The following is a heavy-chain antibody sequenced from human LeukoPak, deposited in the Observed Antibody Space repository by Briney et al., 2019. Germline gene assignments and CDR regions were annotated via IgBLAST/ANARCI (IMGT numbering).Heavy chain of an antibody. J-gene: IGHJ3*02. Sequence: PGRSLRLSCAASEFSFSSHSMNWVRQAPGKGLEWVSTINSSGDYTCYADSVKGRFTISRDNAKNSLYLQMNSLRAEDTAVYYCARDGMITAYAFDIWGQGTMVTVSS. CDR3: ARDGMITAYAFDI. D-gene: IGHD3-16*01. CDR1: EFSFSSHS. V-gene: IGHV3-21*01. CDR2: INSSGDYT.